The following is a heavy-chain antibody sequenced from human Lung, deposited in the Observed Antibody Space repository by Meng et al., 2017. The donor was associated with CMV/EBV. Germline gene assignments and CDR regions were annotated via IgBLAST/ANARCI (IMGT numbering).Heavy chain of an antibody. CDR1: GYTFTDYY. CDR2: FNPNSGGS. Sequence: ASVXVSXKASGYTFTDYYVLWVRQAPGQRLEWLGWFNPNSGGSNYAQKFQGRVTMTRDTSISTAYMEVSRLTSDDTAVYYCARDLKGTIVRTSGLYGMGVWXQGTTVTVSS. D-gene: IGHD4-11*01. CDR3: ARDLKGTIVRTSGLYGMGV. V-gene: IGHV1-2*02. J-gene: IGHJ6*02.